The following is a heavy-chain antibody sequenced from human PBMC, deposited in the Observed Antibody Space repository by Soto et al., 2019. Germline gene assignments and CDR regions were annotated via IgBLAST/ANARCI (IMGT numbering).Heavy chain of an antibody. CDR3: ATRSPAFDY. Sequence: QVPLVQSGPEVKQPGASVKVSCKTSGYTFTSYGISWVRQAPGQGLEWMGWISTYKGNTNYAQKFQGRVTMTTDTSTSTAYMELRSLRSDDTAVYYCATRSPAFDYWGQGTLVTVSS. CDR2: ISTYKGNT. J-gene: IGHJ4*02. CDR1: GYTFTSYG. V-gene: IGHV1-18*01.